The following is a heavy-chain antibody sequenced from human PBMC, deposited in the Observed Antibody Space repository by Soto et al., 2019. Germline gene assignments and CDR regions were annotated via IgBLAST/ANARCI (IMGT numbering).Heavy chain of an antibody. CDR1: GFTFSSYA. J-gene: IGHJ4*02. D-gene: IGHD5-12*01. Sequence: QVQLVESGGGVVQPGRSLRLSCAASGFTFSSYAMHWVRQAPGKGLEWVAVISFDGSNKYYADSVKDRFTVSRDNSKNXLYVQMNSLRAEDTAAYYCGRDRRFGNGYNLGFDYWGQGTLVTVSS. V-gene: IGHV3-30-3*01. CDR3: GRDRRFGNGYNLGFDY. CDR2: ISFDGSNK.